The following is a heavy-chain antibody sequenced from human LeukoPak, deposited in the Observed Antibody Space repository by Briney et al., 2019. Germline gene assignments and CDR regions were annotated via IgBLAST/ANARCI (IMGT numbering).Heavy chain of an antibody. CDR1: GFTFSSYG. CDR2: ISYDGSNK. D-gene: IGHD3-3*01. J-gene: IGHJ6*02. V-gene: IGHV3-30*18. CDR3: AKAFYDFWSGGRYGMDV. Sequence: PGRSLRLSCAASGFTFSSYGMHWVRQAPGKGLEWVAVISYDGSNKYYADSVKGRFTISRDDSKNTLYLQVNSLRAEDTAVYYCAKAFYDFWSGGRYGMDVWGQGTTVTVSS.